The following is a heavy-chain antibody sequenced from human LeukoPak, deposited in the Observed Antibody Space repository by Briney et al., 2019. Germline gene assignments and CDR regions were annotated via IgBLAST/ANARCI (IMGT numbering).Heavy chain of an antibody. CDR1: GFTFDDYG. Sequence: GGSLRLSCAVSGFTFDDYGMSWVRQAPGKGLEWVSGINWNGGSIGYADSVKGRFTISRDNSKNTFYLQMNSLRAEDTAVYYCARGVSYGSGSYIGDPWGQGTLVTVSS. D-gene: IGHD3-10*01. V-gene: IGHV3-20*04. CDR2: INWNGGSI. CDR3: ARGVSYGSGSYIGDP. J-gene: IGHJ5*02.